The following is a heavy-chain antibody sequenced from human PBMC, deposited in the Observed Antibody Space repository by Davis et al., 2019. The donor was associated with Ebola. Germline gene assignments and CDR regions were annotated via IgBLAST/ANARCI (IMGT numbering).Heavy chain of an antibody. Sequence: GDSLKLSCKGSGYSFTSYCIGWVRQMPGKGLEWMGIIYPGDSDTSYSPSFQRQVTISADKSISTAYLQWSSLKASDTAMYYCARRGTMVRGVTWFDPWGQGTLVTVSS. D-gene: IGHD3-10*01. J-gene: IGHJ5*02. V-gene: IGHV5-51*01. CDR2: IYPGDSDT. CDR3: ARRGTMVRGVTWFDP. CDR1: GYSFTSYC.